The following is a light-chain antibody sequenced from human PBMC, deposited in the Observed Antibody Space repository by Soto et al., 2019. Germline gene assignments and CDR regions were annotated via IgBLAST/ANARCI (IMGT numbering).Light chain of an antibody. CDR1: SSNIGAGYD. CDR2: GNT. J-gene: IGLJ3*02. CDR3: QSYDSSLRAWV. V-gene: IGLV1-40*01. Sequence: QSVLTQPPSVSGAPGQRVTISCTGSSSNIGAGYDVHWYHHLPGTAPKLLIYGNTNRPSGISDRFSASTSGSSASLAITGLQAEDEADYYCQSYDSSLRAWVFGGGTQLTVL.